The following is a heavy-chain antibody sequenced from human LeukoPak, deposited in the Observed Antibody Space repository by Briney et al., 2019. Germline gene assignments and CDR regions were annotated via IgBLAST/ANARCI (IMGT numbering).Heavy chain of an antibody. Sequence: GGSLRLSCAASGFDLSTYEMNWVRQAPGKGLEWIADITISGHTKNYADSVRGRFTISRDNSRNTLYLQMISLRPEDTAVYYCAKDTSIGKYCTNGVCSPFDYWGQGTLVTVSS. V-gene: IGHV3-23*01. CDR2: ITISGHTK. CDR3: AKDTSIGKYCTNGVCSPFDY. J-gene: IGHJ4*02. CDR1: GFDLSTYE. D-gene: IGHD2-8*01.